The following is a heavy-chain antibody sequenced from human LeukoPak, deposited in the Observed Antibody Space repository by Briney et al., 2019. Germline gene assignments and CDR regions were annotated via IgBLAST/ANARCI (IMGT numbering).Heavy chain of an antibody. CDR3: AKVAPRPYSSGLDAFDI. D-gene: IGHD6-19*01. Sequence: GGSLRLSCAASGFTFSSYAMSWVRQAPGKGLEWVSAISGSGGSTYYADSVKGRFTISRDNSKNTLYLQMNSLRAEDTAVYYCAKVAPRPYSSGLDAFDIWGQGTMVTVSS. CDR1: GFTFSSYA. V-gene: IGHV3-23*01. CDR2: ISGSGGST. J-gene: IGHJ3*02.